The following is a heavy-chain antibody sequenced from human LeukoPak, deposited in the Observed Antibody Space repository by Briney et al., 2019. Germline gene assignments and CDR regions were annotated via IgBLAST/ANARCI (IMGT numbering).Heavy chain of an antibody. CDR1: GYTFTTYP. J-gene: IGHJ3*01. Sequence: ASVKVSCKASGYTFTTYPINWVRQAPGQGLEWMGWISAYNDITNYAQKLQGRVTMTTDTSTTTAYMELRSLRSDDTAVYYCARDNGIVGATGAFALWGQGTMVTVSS. CDR3: ARDNGIVGATGAFAL. V-gene: IGHV1-18*01. D-gene: IGHD1-26*01. CDR2: ISAYNDIT.